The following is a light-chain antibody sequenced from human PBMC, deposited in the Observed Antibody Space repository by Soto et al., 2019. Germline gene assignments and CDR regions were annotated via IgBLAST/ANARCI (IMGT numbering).Light chain of an antibody. V-gene: IGLV2-14*01. CDR3: SSFTSISTYV. CDR2: DVT. J-gene: IGLJ1*01. Sequence: QSVLTQPAAVSGSPGQSITISCGGTGEDIGGYNFVSWYQHHPGKAPKLIIYDVTHRPSGVSERFSGSKSGFTASLTISGLQAEDESHYYCSSFTSISTYVFGTGTKVTVL. CDR1: GEDIGGYNF.